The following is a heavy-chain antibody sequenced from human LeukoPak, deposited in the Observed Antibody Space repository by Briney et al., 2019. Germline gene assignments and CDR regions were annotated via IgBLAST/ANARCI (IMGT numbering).Heavy chain of an antibody. CDR1: GYSISSGYY. J-gene: IGHJ4*02. CDR3: ARGSVTGYDY. V-gene: IGHV4-38-2*02. CDR2: IYHSGST. Sequence: SETLSLTCTVSGYSISSGYYWGWIRQPPGKGLEWIGSIYHSGSTYYNPSLKSRVTISVDTSKNQFSLKLSSVTAADTAVYYCARGSVTGYDYWGQGTLVTVSS. D-gene: IGHD5/OR15-5a*01.